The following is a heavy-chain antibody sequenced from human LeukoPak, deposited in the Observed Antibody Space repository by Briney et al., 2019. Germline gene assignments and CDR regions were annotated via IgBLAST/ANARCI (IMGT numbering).Heavy chain of an antibody. Sequence: GGSLRLSCAASGFTFSSYGMHWVRQAPGKGLEWVAFIRYDGGNKYFADSVKGRFTISRDNSQNTLYLQMNSLRAEDTAVYYCAKAYSAYGGLAISWDYWGQGTLVTVSS. J-gene: IGHJ4*02. CDR2: IRYDGGNK. CDR1: GFTFSSYG. D-gene: IGHD5-12*01. CDR3: AKAYSAYGGLAISWDY. V-gene: IGHV3-30*02.